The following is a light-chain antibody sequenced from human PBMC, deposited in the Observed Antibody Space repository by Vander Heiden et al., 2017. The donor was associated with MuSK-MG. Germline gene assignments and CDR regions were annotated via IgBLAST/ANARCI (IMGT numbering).Light chain of an antibody. Sequence: AIRTTQSPSSFSASTGDRVTITCRASQGISSYLAWYQQKPGKAPKLLIYAASTSQSGVPSRYSDCGSGRDFTLTIRCLQSKDFATYFSQQYDSYPRTFGQGTKVEIK. CDR2: AAS. CDR1: QGISSY. J-gene: IGKJ1*01. CDR3: QQYDSYPRT. V-gene: IGKV1-8*01.